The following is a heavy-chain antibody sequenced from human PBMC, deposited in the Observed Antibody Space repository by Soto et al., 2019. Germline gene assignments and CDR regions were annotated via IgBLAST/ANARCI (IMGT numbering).Heavy chain of an antibody. CDR2: INPSGGST. J-gene: IGHJ4*02. CDR1: GYTFTSYY. Sequence: QVQLVQSGAEVKKPGASVKVSCKASGYTFTSYYMHWVRQAPGQGLEWMGIINPSGGSTSYAQKFQGRVTMTRDTSTSKVYMELSSLRSEDTAVYYCARSIAITIFGVVTPGYWGQGTLVTVSS. CDR3: ARSIAITIFGVVTPGY. D-gene: IGHD3-3*01. V-gene: IGHV1-46*01.